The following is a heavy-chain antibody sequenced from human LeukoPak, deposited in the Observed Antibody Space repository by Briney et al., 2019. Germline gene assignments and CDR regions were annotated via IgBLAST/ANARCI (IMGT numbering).Heavy chain of an antibody. CDR3: ASGLPLYYYGMDV. Sequence: SETLSLTCTVSGGSISSSSYYWGWIRQPPGKGLEWIGSIYYSGSTYYNPSLKSRVTISVDTSKNQFSLKLSSVTAADTAVYYCASGLPLYYYGMDVWGQGTTVTVSS. CDR2: IYYSGST. D-gene: IGHD4-17*01. V-gene: IGHV4-39*01. J-gene: IGHJ6*02. CDR1: GGSISSSSYY.